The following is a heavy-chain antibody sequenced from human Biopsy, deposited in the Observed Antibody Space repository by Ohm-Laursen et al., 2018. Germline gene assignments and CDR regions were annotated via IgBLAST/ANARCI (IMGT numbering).Heavy chain of an antibody. CDR3: AREGDDSSGYTPHYFDY. D-gene: IGHD3-22*01. CDR2: IKRDGSQS. CDR1: GFTFSTYW. J-gene: IGHJ4*02. Sequence: SLRLSCAASGFTFSTYWMTWVRQAPGKGLEWVANIKRDGSQSSHADSVKGRFTISRDDPKNTLYLQMNSLRAEDTAVYYCAREGDDSSGYTPHYFDYWGQGTLVTVSS. V-gene: IGHV3-7*01.